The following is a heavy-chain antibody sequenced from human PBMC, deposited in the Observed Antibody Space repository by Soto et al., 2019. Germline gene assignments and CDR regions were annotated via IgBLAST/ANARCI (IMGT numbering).Heavy chain of an antibody. CDR1: GFTFSSYA. D-gene: IGHD3-10*01. CDR2: ISGSGGST. J-gene: IGHJ6*02. Sequence: GGSLRLSCAASGFTFSSYAMSWVRQAPGKGLEWVSAISGSGGSTYYADSVKGRFTNSRDNSKNTLYLQMNSLRAEDTAVYYCAKEEEISGVNYYYYGMDVWGQGTTVTVSS. V-gene: IGHV3-23*01. CDR3: AKEEEISGVNYYYYGMDV.